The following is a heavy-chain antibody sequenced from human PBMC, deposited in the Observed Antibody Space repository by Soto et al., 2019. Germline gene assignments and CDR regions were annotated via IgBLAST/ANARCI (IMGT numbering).Heavy chain of an antibody. J-gene: IGHJ4*02. CDR1: GFTFSSYA. Sequence: QVQLVESGGGVVQPGRSRRLSCAASGFTFSSYAMHWVRQAPGKGLEWVAVISYDGSNKYYADSVKGRFTISRDNSKNTLYLQMNSLRAEDTAVYYCARGGFDLYYDSSGYAYWGQGTLVTVSS. CDR2: ISYDGSNK. V-gene: IGHV3-30-3*01. D-gene: IGHD3-22*01. CDR3: ARGGFDLYYDSSGYAY.